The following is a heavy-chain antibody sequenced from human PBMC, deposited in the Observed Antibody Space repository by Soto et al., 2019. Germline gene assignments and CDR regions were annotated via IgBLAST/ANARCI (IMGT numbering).Heavy chain of an antibody. Sequence: SETLSLTXAVSGYSISSGYYWGWIRQPPGKGLEWIGSIYHSGSTYYNPSLKSRVTISVDTSKNQFSLKLSSVTAADTAVYYCARAFDSSGYFVPVYWASWYFDLWGRGTLVTVSS. CDR3: ARAFDSSGYFVPVYWASWYFDL. J-gene: IGHJ2*01. D-gene: IGHD3-22*01. V-gene: IGHV4-38-2*01. CDR2: IYHSGST. CDR1: GYSISSGYY.